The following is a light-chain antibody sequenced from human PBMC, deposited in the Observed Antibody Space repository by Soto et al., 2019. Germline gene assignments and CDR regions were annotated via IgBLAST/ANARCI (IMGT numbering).Light chain of an antibody. CDR3: FSHRSGDSHV. J-gene: IGLJ1*01. CDR2: GVT. V-gene: IGLV2-14*01. CDR1: SSDIGAYNY. Sequence: QSVLTQPASVSGSPGQSITISCTGNSSDIGAYNYVSWYQQYPGKAPKLMIYGVTNRPSGVSNRFSGSKTGNTASLTISGLQAEDEADYYCFSHRSGDSHVFGTGTKVTVL.